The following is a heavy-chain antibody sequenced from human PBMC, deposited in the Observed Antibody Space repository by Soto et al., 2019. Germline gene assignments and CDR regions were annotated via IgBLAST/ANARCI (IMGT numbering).Heavy chain of an antibody. J-gene: IGHJ6*02. V-gene: IGHV4-34*01. D-gene: IGHD5-12*01. CDR2: INHSGST. CDR1: GGSFSGYY. Sequence: QVQLQQWGAGLLKPSETLSLTCAVYGGSFSGYYWSWIRQPPGKGLEWIGEINHSGSTNYNPSLKSGVTISVDTSKNQFSLKRSSVTAADTAVYYCARGGYSGYDFNYYGMDVWGQGTKVTVSS. CDR3: ARGGYSGYDFNYYGMDV.